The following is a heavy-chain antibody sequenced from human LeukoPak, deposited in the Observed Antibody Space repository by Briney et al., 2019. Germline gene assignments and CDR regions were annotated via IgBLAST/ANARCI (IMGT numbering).Heavy chain of an antibody. CDR1: GYNSGSYW. V-gene: IGHV5-51*01. CDR3: ARASRDGYNQNFDF. CDR2: IYPGASEI. Sequence: GESLKISCKGLGYNSGSYWNAWVRQMPGKGLEWMGIIYPGASEIRYSPSFQGQVTISADTSISTAYLQWSSLKTSDTAMYYCARASRDGYNQNFDFWGQGTLVTVSS. J-gene: IGHJ4*02. D-gene: IGHD5-24*01.